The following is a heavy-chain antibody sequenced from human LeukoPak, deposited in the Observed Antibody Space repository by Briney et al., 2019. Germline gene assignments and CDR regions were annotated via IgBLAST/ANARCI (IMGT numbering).Heavy chain of an antibody. Sequence: GGSLRLSCAASGFTVSTNSMNWVRQAPGKGLEWVSSISSSSSYIYYADSVKGRFTISRDNAKNSLYLQMNSLRAEDTAVYYCAELGITMIGGVWGKGTTVTIS. D-gene: IGHD3-10*02. J-gene: IGHJ6*03. CDR2: ISSSSSYI. CDR3: AELGITMIGGV. V-gene: IGHV3-21*01. CDR1: GFTVSTNS.